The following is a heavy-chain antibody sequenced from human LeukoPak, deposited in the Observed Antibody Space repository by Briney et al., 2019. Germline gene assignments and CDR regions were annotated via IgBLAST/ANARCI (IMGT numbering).Heavy chain of an antibody. D-gene: IGHD3-16*01. V-gene: IGHV3-7*01. J-gene: IGHJ4*02. CDR3: ARYLRVFDY. CDR2: IRQDGSEK. CDR1: GFTFSNYW. Sequence: GGSLRLSCAASGFTFSNYWMSWVRRGPGKGLEWVATIRQDGSEKYYVDSVKGRFTISRDNAKNSLYLQMNSLRAEDTAVYYCARYLRVFDYWGQGTLVTVSS.